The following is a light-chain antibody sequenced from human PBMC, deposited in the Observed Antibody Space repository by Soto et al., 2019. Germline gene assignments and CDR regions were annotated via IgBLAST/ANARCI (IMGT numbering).Light chain of an antibody. CDR1: QTISSNF. Sequence: EIVLTQSPGTLSLSPGDTATLSCRASQTISSNFLAWYQQKPGQAPRLLIYTVSTRATGVPDRFSGSGSGTDFTLTITRLETDDFAVYYCQQCGSSPWTFGQGTKVELK. J-gene: IGKJ1*01. V-gene: IGKV3-20*01. CDR3: QQCGSSPWT. CDR2: TVS.